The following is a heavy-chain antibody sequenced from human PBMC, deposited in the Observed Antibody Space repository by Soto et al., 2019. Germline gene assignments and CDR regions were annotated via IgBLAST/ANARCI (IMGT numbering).Heavy chain of an antibody. CDR3: TTDNIDFAEINDY. CDR1: GFTFSNAW. Sequence: GGSLRLSCAASGFTFSNAWMNWVRQAPGKGLEWVGRIKSKTDGGTTDYAAPVKGRFTISRDDSKNTLYLQMNSLKTEDTAVYYCTTDNIDFAEINDYWGQGTLVTVSS. V-gene: IGHV3-15*07. CDR2: IKSKTDGGTT. J-gene: IGHJ4*02.